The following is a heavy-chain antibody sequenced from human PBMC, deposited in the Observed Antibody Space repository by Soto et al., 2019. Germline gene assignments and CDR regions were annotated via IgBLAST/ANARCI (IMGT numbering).Heavy chain of an antibody. Sequence: ASVKVSCKASGGTFSSYTINWVRQAPGQGLEWMGRIIPSVDMANYARKFQDRVTISADKSTSTAYLELGSLRSEDTAVYYCAILDYYDSSGYSLGPEYWGQGSLVTVSS. J-gene: IGHJ4*02. D-gene: IGHD3-22*01. CDR3: AILDYYDSSGYSLGPEY. CDR1: GGTFSSYT. CDR2: IIPSVDMA. V-gene: IGHV1-69*02.